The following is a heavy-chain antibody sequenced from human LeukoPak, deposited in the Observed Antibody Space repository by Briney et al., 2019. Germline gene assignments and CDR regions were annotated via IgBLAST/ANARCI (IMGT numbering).Heavy chain of an antibody. J-gene: IGHJ4*02. CDR1: GGSISSYY. Sequence: SETLSLTCTVSGGSISSYYWSWLRQPAGKGLEWIGRIYTSGSTNYNPSLKSRVTMSVDTSKNQFSLKLSSVTAADTAVYYCARDLSGSGSYYRILDAYYFDYWGQGTLVTVSS. CDR3: ARDLSGSGSYYRILDAYYFDY. V-gene: IGHV4-4*07. D-gene: IGHD3-10*01. CDR2: IYTSGST.